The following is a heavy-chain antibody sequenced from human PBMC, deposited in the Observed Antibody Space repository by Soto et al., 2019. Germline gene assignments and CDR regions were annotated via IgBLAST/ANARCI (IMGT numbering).Heavy chain of an antibody. CDR1: GGTFSSYA. J-gene: IGHJ6*02. CDR2: SIPIFGTA. D-gene: IGHD4-17*01. V-gene: IGHV1-69*13. CDR3: ASGFHGDYEPYFYYGMDV. Sequence: SVKVSCKASGGTFSSYAISWVRQAPGQGLEWMGGSIPIFGTANYAQKFQGRVTITADESTRTAYMELSSLRSEDTAVYYCASGFHGDYEPYFYYGMDVWVQGTTVTVSS.